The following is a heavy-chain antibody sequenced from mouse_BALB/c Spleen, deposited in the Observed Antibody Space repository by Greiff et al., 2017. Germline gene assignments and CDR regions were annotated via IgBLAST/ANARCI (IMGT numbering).Heavy chain of an antibody. CDR2: ISSGSSTI. CDR3: ARASLYYYGSSPYYAMDY. Sequence: VKLVESGGGLVQPGGSRKLSCAASGFTFSSFGMHWVRQAPEKGLEWVAYISSGSSTIYYADTVKGRFTISRDNPKNTLFLQMTSLRSEDTAMYYCARASLYYYGSSPYYAMDYWGQGTSVTVSS. CDR1: GFTFSSFG. D-gene: IGHD1-1*01. V-gene: IGHV5-17*02. J-gene: IGHJ4*01.